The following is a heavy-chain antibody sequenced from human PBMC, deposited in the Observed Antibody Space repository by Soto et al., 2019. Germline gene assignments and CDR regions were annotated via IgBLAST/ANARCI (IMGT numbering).Heavy chain of an antibody. V-gene: IGHV1-69*13. Sequence: SVKVSCKASGGTFSSYAISWVRQAPGQGLEWMGGIIPIFGTANYAQKFQGRVTITADESTSTAYMELSSLRSEDTAVYYCARSRTTGPAGFYYYYGMDVWGQGTTVTVS. D-gene: IGHD1-7*01. CDR1: GGTFSSYA. J-gene: IGHJ6*02. CDR3: ARSRTTGPAGFYYYYGMDV. CDR2: IIPIFGTA.